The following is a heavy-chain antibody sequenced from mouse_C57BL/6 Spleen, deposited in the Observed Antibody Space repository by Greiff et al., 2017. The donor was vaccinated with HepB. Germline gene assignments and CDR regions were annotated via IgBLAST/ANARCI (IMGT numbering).Heavy chain of an antibody. D-gene: IGHD1-1*01. V-gene: IGHV5-17*01. CDR2: ISSGSSTI. Sequence: EVMLVESGGGLVKPGGSLKLSCAASGFTFSDYGMHWVRQSPEKGLEWVAYISSGSSTIYYADTVKGRFTISRDNAKNTLFLQMTSLRSEDTAMYYCARPNYGSGSGYYAMDYWGQGTSVTVSS. J-gene: IGHJ4*01. CDR3: ARPNYGSGSGYYAMDY. CDR1: GFTFSDYG.